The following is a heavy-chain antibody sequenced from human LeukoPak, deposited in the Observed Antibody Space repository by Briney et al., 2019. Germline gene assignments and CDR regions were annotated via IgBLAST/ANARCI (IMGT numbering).Heavy chain of an antibody. CDR2: IYTSGST. CDR1: GGSISSGSYY. V-gene: IGHV4-61*02. Sequence: SETLSLTCTVSGGSISSGSYYWRWIRQPAGKGLEWIGRIYTSGSTNYNPSLKSRVTISVDTSKNQFSLKLSSVTAAVTAVYYCARDINPSLLWFGELSGWFDPCGQGTLVTVSS. J-gene: IGHJ5*02. CDR3: ARDINPSLLWFGELSGWFDP. D-gene: IGHD3-10*01.